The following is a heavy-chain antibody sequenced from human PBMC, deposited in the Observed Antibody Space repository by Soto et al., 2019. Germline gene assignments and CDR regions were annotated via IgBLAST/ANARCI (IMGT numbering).Heavy chain of an antibody. CDR2: IYSNGDT. Sequence: SETLSLTCSVSSDSMNSGGYYWSWIRQHPGKGLEWIGYIYSNGDTYYNPSLKSRVTISVDTPKNQFSLNLTSVTAADTAVYYCARRGGSSSGYYYYAMDVWGQGTTVTVSS. J-gene: IGHJ6*02. CDR3: ARRGGSSSGYYYYAMDV. D-gene: IGHD6-6*01. CDR1: SDSMNSGGYY. V-gene: IGHV4-31*03.